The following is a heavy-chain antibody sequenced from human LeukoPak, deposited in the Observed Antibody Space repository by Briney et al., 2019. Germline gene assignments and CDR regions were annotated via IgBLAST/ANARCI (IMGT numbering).Heavy chain of an antibody. V-gene: IGHV3-21*01. J-gene: IGHJ6*02. CDR1: GFTFSSYS. CDR2: ISSSSSYI. CDR3: ARDQTDSSSWAYYYYGMDV. Sequence: GGSLRLSCAASGFTFSSYSMNWVRQAPGKGLEWVSSISSSSSYIYYADSVKGRFTISRDNAKNSLYLQMNSLRAEDTAVYYCARDQTDSSSWAYYYYGMDVWGQGTTVTVSS. D-gene: IGHD6-13*01.